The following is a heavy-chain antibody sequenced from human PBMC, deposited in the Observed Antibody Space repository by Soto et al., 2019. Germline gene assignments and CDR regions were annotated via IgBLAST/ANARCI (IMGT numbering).Heavy chain of an antibody. CDR2: IYSSGNT. CDR1: GLTVGGNY. CDR3: ARVSSPFGY. J-gene: IGHJ4*02. D-gene: IGHD3-16*01. V-gene: IGHV3-53*02. Sequence: EVQLVETGGGLIQPGGSLRLPCQAPGLTVGGNYINWVRQPPGKGLEWVSVIYSSGNTYYADSVKGRFTMSRDTSNNTVFLQMNNLRAEDTAVYYCARVSSPFGYWGQGTLVTVSS.